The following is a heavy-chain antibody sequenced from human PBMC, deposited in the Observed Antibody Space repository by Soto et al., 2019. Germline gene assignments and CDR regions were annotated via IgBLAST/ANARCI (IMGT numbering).Heavy chain of an antibody. CDR3: ARDPRPLWYFDY. CDR2: INPNSGEV. CDR1: GYTFIGYY. Sequence: QVQLVQSGAEVKKPGASVKVSCKASGYTFIGYYIHWVRQAPGQGLEWMGRINPNSGEVTYGETFQGRVTMTRDTSNNTAYIEFIRLRSDDTAVYYGARDPRPLWYFDYWGQGTLVTVSS. V-gene: IGHV1-2*06. J-gene: IGHJ4*02. D-gene: IGHD6-6*01.